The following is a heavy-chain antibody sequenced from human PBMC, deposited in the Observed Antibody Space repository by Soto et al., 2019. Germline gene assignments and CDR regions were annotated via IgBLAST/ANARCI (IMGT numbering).Heavy chain of an antibody. CDR3: ARDIGFDYVN. D-gene: IGHD3-16*01. Sequence: GGSLRLSCAVSEFSVMSYWMSWVRQAPGKGLEWVASIKEDGSEIYYLQSVRGRFTISRDSAGNALHLAMNYLSAEDTGVYFCARDIGFDYVNWGQGTLVTVSS. V-gene: IGHV3-7*01. J-gene: IGHJ4*02. CDR2: IKEDGSEI. CDR1: EFSVMSYW.